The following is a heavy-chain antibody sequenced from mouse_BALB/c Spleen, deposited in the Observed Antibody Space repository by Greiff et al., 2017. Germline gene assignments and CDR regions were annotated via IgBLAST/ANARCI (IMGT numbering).Heavy chain of an antibody. V-gene: IGHV1-20*02. CDR3: AEGGGSFAY. CDR2: INPYNGDT. Sequence: EVQRVESGPELVKPGASVKISCKASGYSFTGYFMNWVMQSHGKSLEWIGRINPYNGDTFYNQKFKGKATLTVDKSSSTAHMELRSLASEDSAVYYCAEGGGSFAYWGQGTLVTVSA. CDR1: GYSFTGYF. J-gene: IGHJ3*01.